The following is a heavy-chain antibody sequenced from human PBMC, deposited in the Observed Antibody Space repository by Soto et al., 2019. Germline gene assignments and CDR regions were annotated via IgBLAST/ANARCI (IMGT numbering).Heavy chain of an antibody. CDR1: GGTFSSYA. J-gene: IGHJ6*02. D-gene: IGHD2-2*01. CDR2: IIPIFGTA. CDR3: APHVPAAGYHYGMDL. V-gene: IGHV1-69*12. Sequence: QVQLVQSGAEVKKPGSSVKVSCKASGGTFSSYAISWVRQAPGQGLEWMGGIIPIFGTANYAQKFQGRVTITADETXXTAHMELRSRRSEDTAAYYCAPHVPAAGYHYGMDLWGQGTTVTVSS.